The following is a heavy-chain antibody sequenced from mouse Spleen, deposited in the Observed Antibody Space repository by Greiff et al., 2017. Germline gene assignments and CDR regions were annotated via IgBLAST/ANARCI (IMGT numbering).Heavy chain of an antibody. J-gene: IGHJ4*01. CDR3: ARDGSYYDNSIYAMDY. CDR1: GFTFSDYY. Sequence: EVHLVESEGGLVQPGSSLKLSCTASGFTFSDYYMAWVRQAPEKGLEWVATISYDGSSTYYLDSLKGRFIISRDNAKNILYLQMSSLKAEDTATYYCARDGSYYDNSIYAMDYWGQGTSVTVSS. CDR2: ISYDGSST. D-gene: IGHD1-1*01. V-gene: IGHV5-16*01.